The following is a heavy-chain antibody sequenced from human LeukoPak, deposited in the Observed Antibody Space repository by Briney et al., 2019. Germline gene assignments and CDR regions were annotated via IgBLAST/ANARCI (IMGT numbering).Heavy chain of an antibody. CDR3: ARENLGYCSSTSCSTYYYYYMDV. V-gene: IGHV4-4*07. D-gene: IGHD2-2*02. CDR2: IYTSGST. CDR1: GGSISSYY. Sequence: NPSETLSLTCTVSGGSISSYYWSWIRQPAGKGLEWIGRIYTSGSTNYNPSLKSRVTMSVDTSKNQFSLKLSSVTAADTAVYYCARENLGYCSSTSCSTYYYYYMDVWGKGTTVTVSS. J-gene: IGHJ6*03.